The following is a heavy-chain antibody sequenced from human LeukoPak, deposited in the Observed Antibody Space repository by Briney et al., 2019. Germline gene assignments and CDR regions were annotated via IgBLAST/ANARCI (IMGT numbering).Heavy chain of an antibody. CDR1: GFAFSSYN. D-gene: IGHD3-22*01. CDR3: ARDYYDSSGYYQGGY. CDR2: ISSSSTTI. J-gene: IGHJ4*02. V-gene: IGHV3-48*04. Sequence: GGSLRLSCAASGFAFSSYNMNWVRQAPGKGLEWVSHISSSSTTIYHADSVKGRITISRDNAKNSLYLQMNSLRADDTAVYYCARDYYDSSGYYQGGYWGQGTLVTVSS.